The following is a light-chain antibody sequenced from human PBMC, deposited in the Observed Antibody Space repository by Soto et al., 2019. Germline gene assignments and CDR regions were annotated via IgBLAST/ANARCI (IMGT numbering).Light chain of an antibody. V-gene: IGLV2-8*01. Sequence: QSALTQPASLSGSPGQSITISCTGTSSDIGAYDYVSWFQQHPGKAPKLMISEVTKRPSGVPERFSGSKSGNTASLTVSGLQAEDEAEYYCTSYAGSNNYVYGTGTKLTVL. J-gene: IGLJ1*01. CDR2: EVT. CDR3: TSYAGSNNYV. CDR1: SSDIGAYDY.